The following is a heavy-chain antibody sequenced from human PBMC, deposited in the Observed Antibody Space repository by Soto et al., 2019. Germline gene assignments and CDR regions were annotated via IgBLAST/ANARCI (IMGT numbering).Heavy chain of an antibody. CDR3: ATWHEREHAYDV. Sequence: GGSLRLSCAAFGLTISGKKYVGGGRQAPGEGLGWVSALYDVAGSFYADSVKGRFTTSSDSSKTTVYLQINDLRPDDTAVYYCATWHEREHAYDVWGQGTTVTVSS. V-gene: IGHV3-53*01. CDR1: GLTISGKKY. J-gene: IGHJ3*01. D-gene: IGHD1-1*01. CDR2: LYDVAGS.